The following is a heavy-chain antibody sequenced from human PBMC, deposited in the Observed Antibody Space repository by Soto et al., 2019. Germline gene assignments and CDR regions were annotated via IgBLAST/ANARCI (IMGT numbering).Heavy chain of an antibody. D-gene: IGHD3-10*02. CDR3: HPEVIGSLCGALDS. Sequence: PSETLSLTCAVSGGSISSGGYSWSWIRQPPGKGLEWIGYIYHSGSTYYNPSLKSRVTISVDRSKNQFSLKLSSVTAADPAVYLCHPEVIGSLCGALDSCCQGPLGTVSS. V-gene: IGHV4-30-2*01. CDR1: GGSISSGGYS. J-gene: IGHJ4*02. CDR2: IYHSGST.